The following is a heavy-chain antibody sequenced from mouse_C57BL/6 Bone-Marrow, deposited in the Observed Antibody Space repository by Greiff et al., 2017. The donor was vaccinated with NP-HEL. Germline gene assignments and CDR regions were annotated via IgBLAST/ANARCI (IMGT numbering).Heavy chain of an antibody. CDR2: IDPSDSYT. V-gene: IGHV1-69*01. D-gene: IGHD2-2*01. Sequence: QVQLQQPGAELVMPGASVKLSCKASGYTFTSYWMHWVKQRPGQGLEWIGEIDPSDSYTNYNQKFKGKSTLTVDKSSSTAYMQISSLTSEDAAVDYCASGGYGGYFDYWGQGTTLTVSS. J-gene: IGHJ2*01. CDR3: ASGGYGGYFDY. CDR1: GYTFTSYW.